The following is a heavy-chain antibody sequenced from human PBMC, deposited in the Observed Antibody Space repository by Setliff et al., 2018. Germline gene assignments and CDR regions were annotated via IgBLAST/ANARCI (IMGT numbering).Heavy chain of an antibody. V-gene: IGHV4-61*09. Sequence: SETLSLTCTVSGDSISSGSYYWTWIRQPAGKGLEWIGHFHTGGSTNYNPSLGSRVTISVDTSRNQFSLQLSSVTSADTAIYYCTKGRVGLAARAGYWGQGTLVTVSS. D-gene: IGHD1-26*01. CDR1: GDSISSGSYY. CDR3: TKGRVGLAARAGY. J-gene: IGHJ4*02. CDR2: FHTGGST.